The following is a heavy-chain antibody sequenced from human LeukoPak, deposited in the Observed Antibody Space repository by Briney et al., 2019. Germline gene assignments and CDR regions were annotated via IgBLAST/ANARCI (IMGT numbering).Heavy chain of an antibody. V-gene: IGHV4-59*02. D-gene: IGHD2-2*01. Sequence: GSLRLSCAASGFTVSSNYMSWVRQAPGKGLDCLGTTYYGGSTGYSPSLTSRVTISVDTSKNQFSLKLSSVTAADTAVYYCVRSGPAAGRPDAFDIWGQGTMVTVSS. J-gene: IGHJ3*02. CDR1: GFTVSSNY. CDR3: VRSGPAAGRPDAFDI. CDR2: TYYGGST.